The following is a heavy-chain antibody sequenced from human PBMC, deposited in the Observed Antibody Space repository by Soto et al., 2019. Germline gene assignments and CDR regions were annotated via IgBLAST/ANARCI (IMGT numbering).Heavy chain of an antibody. Sequence: SETLSLTCAVSGYSISSGYYWGWIRQPPGKGLEWIGSIYHSGSTYYNPSLKSRVTISVDTSKNQFSLKLSSVTAADTAVYYCARDVHSSSPWRDYYYYYGMDVWGQGTTVTVSS. D-gene: IGHD6-6*01. CDR2: IYHSGST. CDR1: GYSISSGYY. CDR3: ARDVHSSSPWRDYYYYYGMDV. J-gene: IGHJ6*02. V-gene: IGHV4-38-2*02.